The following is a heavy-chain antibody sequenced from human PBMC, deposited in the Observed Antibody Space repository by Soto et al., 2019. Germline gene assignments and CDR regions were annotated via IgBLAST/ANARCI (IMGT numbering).Heavy chain of an antibody. CDR2: IYPGDSDT. V-gene: IGHV5-51*01. CDR1: GYSFTSYW. D-gene: IGHD6-19*01. CDR3: AGHGGIAVAGYYYYYYGMDV. Sequence: GESLKISCKGSGYSFTSYWIGWVRQMPGKGLEWMGIIYPGDSDTRYSPSFQGRVTVSGDKSISPAYLQWSSLKASDTAMYYCAGHGGIAVAGYYYYYYGMDVWGQGTTVTVSS. J-gene: IGHJ6*02.